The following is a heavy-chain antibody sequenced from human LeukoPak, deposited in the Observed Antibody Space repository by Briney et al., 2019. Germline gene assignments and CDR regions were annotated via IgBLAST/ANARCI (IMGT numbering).Heavy chain of an antibody. CDR1: GYTFTDYY. Sequence: ASVKVSCKASGYTFTDYYMHWVRQAPGQGLEWKGWINLKSGGTNYAQKFQGRVSMTRDTSISTAYMELSRLTSDDTAVYHCARATGFDYWGQGTLVTVSS. CDR3: ARATGFDY. J-gene: IGHJ4*02. D-gene: IGHD1-1*01. CDR2: INLKSGGT. V-gene: IGHV1-2*02.